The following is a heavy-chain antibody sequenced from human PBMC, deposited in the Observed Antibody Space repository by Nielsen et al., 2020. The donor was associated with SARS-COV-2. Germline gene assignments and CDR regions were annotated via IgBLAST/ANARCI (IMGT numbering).Heavy chain of an antibody. Sequence: WIRQPPGKGLEWIGSIYYSGSTYYNPSLKSRVTISVDTSKNQFSLKLSSVTAADTAVYYCARAYSGSYNFDYWGQGTLVTVSS. CDR2: IYYSGST. J-gene: IGHJ4*02. V-gene: IGHV4-38-2*01. CDR3: ARAYSGSYNFDY. D-gene: IGHD1-26*01.